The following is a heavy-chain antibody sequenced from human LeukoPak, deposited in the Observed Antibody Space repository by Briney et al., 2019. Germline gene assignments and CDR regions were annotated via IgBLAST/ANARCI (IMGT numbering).Heavy chain of an antibody. CDR1: GFSVRTNY. V-gene: IGHV3-53*01. Sequence: PGGSLRLSCAASGFSVRTNYMSWVRQAPGKGLEWGSVIYSGGTIRYADSVNGRFTISRDNSRDTLHLQMNSLRVDDTAVYYCVRAVHHLFYSDSSGYYGDAFDVWGQGTVVTVSS. CDR2: IYSGGTI. CDR3: VRAVHHLFYSDSSGYYGDAFDV. J-gene: IGHJ3*01. D-gene: IGHD3-22*01.